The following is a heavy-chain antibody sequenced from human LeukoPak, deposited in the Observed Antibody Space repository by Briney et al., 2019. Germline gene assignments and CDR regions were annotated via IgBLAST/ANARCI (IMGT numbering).Heavy chain of an antibody. CDR3: ARELGALDT. Sequence: SQTLSLTCAISGDSVSSNSPAWNWIRQSPSRGLEWLGRTYYRSKWYNDYAVSVKSRITLNPDTSNNQLSLQLNSVTPEDTAVYYCARELGALDTWGQGILVTVSS. D-gene: IGHD4-17*01. V-gene: IGHV6-1*01. CDR2: TYYRSKWYN. J-gene: IGHJ5*02. CDR1: GDSVSSNSPA.